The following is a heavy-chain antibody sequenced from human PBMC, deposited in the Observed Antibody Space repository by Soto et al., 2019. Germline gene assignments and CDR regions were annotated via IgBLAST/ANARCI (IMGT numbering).Heavy chain of an antibody. D-gene: IGHD3-10*01. CDR3: ARQYYFGSGSYYNRPSDV. CDR1: GGSISSSSYY. V-gene: IGHV4-39*01. Sequence: SETLSLTCTVSGGSISSSSYYWGWIRQPPGKGLEWIGSIYYSGNTYYNPSLKSRVTISVDTAKNQFSLKLSSVTAADTAVYYCARQYYFGSGSYYNRPSDVRGQGTLVTVSS. J-gene: IGHJ4*02. CDR2: IYYSGNT.